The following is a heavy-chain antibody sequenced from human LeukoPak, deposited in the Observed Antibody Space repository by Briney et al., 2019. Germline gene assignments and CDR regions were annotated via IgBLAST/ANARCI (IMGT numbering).Heavy chain of an antibody. CDR1: GGSMNSYY. Sequence: SETLSLTCTDSGGSMNSYYWSWIRQPPGKGLEWIAYIYYSGTTNYNPSLKSRVTISVDRSNNQFSLKLSSVTAADTAVYFCARHGAWAPFGSWGQGTLVTVSS. CDR2: IYYSGTT. V-gene: IGHV4-59*08. D-gene: IGHD1-26*01. J-gene: IGHJ4*02. CDR3: ARHGAWAPFGS.